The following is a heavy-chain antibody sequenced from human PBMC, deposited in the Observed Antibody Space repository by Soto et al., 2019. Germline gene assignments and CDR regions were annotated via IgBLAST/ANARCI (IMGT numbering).Heavy chain of an antibody. CDR2: IIPIFGTA. CDR1: GGTFSSYA. D-gene: IGHD2-2*01. V-gene: IGHV1-69*01. Sequence: QVRLVQSGAEVKKPGSSVKVSCKASGGTFSSYAISWVRQAPGQGLEWMGGIIPIFGTANYAQKFQGRVTITADESTSTAYMERSSLRYEDTAVYYCARGYQLLYYYYGMDVWGQGTTVTVSS. J-gene: IGHJ6*02. CDR3: ARGYQLLYYYYGMDV.